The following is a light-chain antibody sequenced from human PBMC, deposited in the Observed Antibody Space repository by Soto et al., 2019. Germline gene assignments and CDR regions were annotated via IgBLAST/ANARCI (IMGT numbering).Light chain of an antibody. V-gene: IGKV3-20*01. CDR2: GAS. Sequence: SVFSHSTGTLSLSPGERATLCCRASQSVSSNFLAWYQQKPRQAPSLLIYGASNRATGIPDRFSGSGSGTDFTLTITRLATEDFAMYYCQRYDSLRTFGEGTKVDIK. CDR1: QSVSSNF. CDR3: QRYDSLRT. J-gene: IGKJ1*01.